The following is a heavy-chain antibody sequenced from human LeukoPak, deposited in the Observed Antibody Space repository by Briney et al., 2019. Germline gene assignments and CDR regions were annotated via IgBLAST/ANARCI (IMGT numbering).Heavy chain of an antibody. CDR1: GGTISSYY. V-gene: IGHV4-59*01. CDR2: IHYSGST. CDR3: ARGVEYSCSSGLGY. D-gene: IGHD6-6*01. J-gene: IGHJ4*02. Sequence: SETLSLTCTVSGGTISSYYLSWIRQPPGKGLEWIGYIHYSGSTSYNLSLKCRVTISVDTSKNQVSLKLSSVTAADTALYYCARGVEYSCSSGLGYWGQRTLVTVSS.